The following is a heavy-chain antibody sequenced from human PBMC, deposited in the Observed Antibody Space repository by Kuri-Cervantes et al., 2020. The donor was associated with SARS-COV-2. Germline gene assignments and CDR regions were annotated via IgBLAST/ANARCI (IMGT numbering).Heavy chain of an antibody. CDR1: GYTFTSYG. CDR3: SRVPDRAVTFDY. CDR2: ISAYNGNT. D-gene: IGHD4-17*01. Sequence: ASVNVSCKASGYTFTSYGISWVRQAPGQGLEWMGWISAYNGNTNYTQKLQGRVTMTTDTSTSTAYMELRSLRSDDTAVYYCSRVPDRAVTFDYWGQGTLVTVSS. J-gene: IGHJ4*02. V-gene: IGHV1-18*01.